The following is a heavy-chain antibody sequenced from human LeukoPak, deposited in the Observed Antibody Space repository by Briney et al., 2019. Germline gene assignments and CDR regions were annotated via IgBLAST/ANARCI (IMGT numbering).Heavy chain of an antibody. Sequence: GGSLRLSCVDSGLTFSNYWMTWGRQDPGKGLEWVANMKEDGREIYYADSVKGRFTISRDNTKSSLYLQMDGLRAEDTAVYYCAASFDFWGQGTLVSVSS. CDR2: MKEDGREI. CDR3: AASFDF. V-gene: IGHV3-7*01. CDR1: GLTFSNYW. J-gene: IGHJ4*02.